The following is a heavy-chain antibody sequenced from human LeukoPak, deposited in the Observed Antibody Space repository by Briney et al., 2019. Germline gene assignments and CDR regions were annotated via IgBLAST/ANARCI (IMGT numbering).Heavy chain of an antibody. J-gene: IGHJ4*02. CDR1: GFTFSSYS. CDR3: ARDRGSGEFDY. V-gene: IGHV3-74*01. D-gene: IGHD3-10*01. Sequence: GGSLRLSCAASGFTFSSYSMNWVRQAPGKGLVWVSRINSDGSRISYADAVKGRFTISRDNAKNTLYLQMNSLRAEDTAVYYCARDRGSGEFDYWGQGTLVTVSS. CDR2: INSDGSRI.